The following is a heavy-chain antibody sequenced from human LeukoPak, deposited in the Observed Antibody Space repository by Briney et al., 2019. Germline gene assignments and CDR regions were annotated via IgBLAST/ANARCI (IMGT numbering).Heavy chain of an antibody. Sequence: SETLSLTCTVSGGSISSYYWSWIRQPPGKGLEWIGYIYYSGSTNYNPSLKSRVTISVDTSKNQFSLKLSSVTAADTAVYYCARDHGGHQAYMDVWGKGTTVTVSS. V-gene: IGHV4-59*01. CDR3: ARDHGGHQAYMDV. CDR2: IYYSGST. D-gene: IGHD3-16*01. CDR1: GGSISSYY. J-gene: IGHJ6*03.